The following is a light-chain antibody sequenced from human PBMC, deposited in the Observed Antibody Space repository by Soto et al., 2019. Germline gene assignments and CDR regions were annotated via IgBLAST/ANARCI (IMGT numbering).Light chain of an antibody. CDR1: QSVSSSY. Sequence: EIVLTQSPVTLCLSPGERAALSCRASQSVSSSYLAWYQQKPGQAPRLLIYGASSRATGIPDRFSGSGSGTDFTLTISRLEPEDFAVYYCQQYGSSPLTFGQGTKVDIK. V-gene: IGKV3-20*01. CDR3: QQYGSSPLT. CDR2: GAS. J-gene: IGKJ1*01.